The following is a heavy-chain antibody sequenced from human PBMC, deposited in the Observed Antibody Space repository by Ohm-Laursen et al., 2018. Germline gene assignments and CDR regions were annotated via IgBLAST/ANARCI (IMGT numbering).Heavy chain of an antibody. D-gene: IGHD4-17*01. Sequence: VSSVKVSCKASGYTFTSYGISWVRQAPGQGLEWMGWISAYNGNTNYAQKLQGRVTMTTDTSTSTAYMELRSLRSDDTAVYYCARDPPPTVTPGMDVWGQGTTVTVSS. CDR2: ISAYNGNT. V-gene: IGHV1-18*01. CDR3: ARDPPPTVTPGMDV. CDR1: GYTFTSYG. J-gene: IGHJ6*02.